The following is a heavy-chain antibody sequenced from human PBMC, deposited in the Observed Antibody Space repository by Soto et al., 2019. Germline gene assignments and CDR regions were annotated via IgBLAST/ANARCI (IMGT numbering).Heavy chain of an antibody. D-gene: IGHD5-12*01. CDR3: ACEVVSVRWLPITSDY. J-gene: IGHJ4*02. CDR1: GFTFSSYA. Sequence: QVQLVESGGGVVQPGRSLRLSCAASGFTFSSYAMHWVRQAPGKGLEWVAVISYDGSNKYYADSVKGRFTISRDNSKNTLYLQTNSLGAEDTAVYYCACEVVSVRWLPITSDYWGQGILVTVSS. V-gene: IGHV3-30-3*01. CDR2: ISYDGSNK.